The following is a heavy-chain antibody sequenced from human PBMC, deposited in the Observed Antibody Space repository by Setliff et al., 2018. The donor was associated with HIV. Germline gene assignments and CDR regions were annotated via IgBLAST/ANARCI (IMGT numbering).Heavy chain of an antibody. CDR1: GHTFTNYD. CDR2: MNPNSGVS. CDR3: ARGKGVGGVIITGGLDV. V-gene: IGHV1-8*01. D-gene: IGHD3-10*01. Sequence: RASVKVSCKPSGHTFTNYDIHWMRRATGQGLEWMGWMNPNSGVSGYALKFHDRVTMTRDTSITKAYMELSSLTSEDTAVYYCARGKGVGGVIITGGLDVWGQGTTVTVSS. J-gene: IGHJ6*02.